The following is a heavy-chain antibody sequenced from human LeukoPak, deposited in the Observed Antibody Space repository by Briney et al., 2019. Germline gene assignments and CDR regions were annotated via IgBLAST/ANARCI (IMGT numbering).Heavy chain of an antibody. CDR3: ARRFLNSLDI. J-gene: IGHJ3*02. Sequence: GGSLRLSCAASGFTFNSYTMNWVRQAQGKGLEWVSSISSSSAYKYYADSVKGRFTISRDNAKNSLYLQLNSLRAEDTALYFCARRFLNSLDIWGQGTMVVVSS. CDR2: ISSSSAYK. V-gene: IGHV3-21*01. CDR1: GFTFNSYT. D-gene: IGHD4-23*01.